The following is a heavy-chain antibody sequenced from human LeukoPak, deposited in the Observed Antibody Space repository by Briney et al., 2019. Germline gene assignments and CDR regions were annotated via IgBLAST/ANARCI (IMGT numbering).Heavy chain of an antibody. J-gene: IGHJ4*02. Sequence: GGSLRLSCAAYGFTFRSYCMHWVRQAPGKGLLWVSRINSDGSITNFADSVKGRFTVSRDNAKNTLYLQMNSLRAEDTAVYYCARHQYSSTWYLSWGQGTLVTVSS. V-gene: IGHV3-74*01. CDR3: ARHQYSSTWYLS. CDR2: INSDGSIT. D-gene: IGHD6-13*01. CDR1: GFTFRSYC.